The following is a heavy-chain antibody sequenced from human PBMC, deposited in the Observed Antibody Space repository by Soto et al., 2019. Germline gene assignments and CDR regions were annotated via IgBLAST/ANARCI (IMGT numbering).Heavy chain of an antibody. D-gene: IGHD3-16*01. CDR1: GGSFSGYY. J-gene: IGHJ4*02. V-gene: IGHV4-34*01. CDR3: ARVGYYDYVWGSHSKPHFED. CDR2: INHSGST. Sequence: PSETLSLTCAVYGGSFSGYYWSWIRQPPGKGLEWIGEINHSGSTNYNPSLKSRVTISVDTSKNQFSLKLSSVTAADTAVYYCARVGYYDYVWGSHSKPHFEDWGQATLVTVSS.